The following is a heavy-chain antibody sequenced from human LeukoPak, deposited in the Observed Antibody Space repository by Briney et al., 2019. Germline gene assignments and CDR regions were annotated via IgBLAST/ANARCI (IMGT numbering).Heavy chain of an antibody. V-gene: IGHV4-39*01. CDR2: IYNTGSP. J-gene: IGHJ5*02. Sequence: SETLSLTCTVSGGSISSYYWSWIRQPPGKGLEWIGNIYNTGSPYYNPSLKSRVTISVDTSKNQFSLKLSSVTAADTAMYYCARHRTVRSAIDPWGQGILVTVSS. CDR1: GGSISSYY. CDR3: ARHRTVRSAIDP. D-gene: IGHD2-15*01.